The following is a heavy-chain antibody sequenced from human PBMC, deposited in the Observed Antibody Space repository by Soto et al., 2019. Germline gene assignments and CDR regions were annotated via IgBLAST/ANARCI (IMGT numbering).Heavy chain of an antibody. V-gene: IGHV4-39*02. CDR3: ARRGSGHTFDY. D-gene: IGHD3-10*01. CDR2: LYSGST. CDR1: GASITRGGFH. Sequence: QLQLQESGPGLVKPSETLSLTCAVTGASITRGGFHWGWIRQSPGQGLEWIGSLYSGSTYYNPSLKSRVTISEYTSKNDLSLRLTSVTAADTAVYYCARRGSGHTFDYWGQEPWSPSP. J-gene: IGHJ4*01.